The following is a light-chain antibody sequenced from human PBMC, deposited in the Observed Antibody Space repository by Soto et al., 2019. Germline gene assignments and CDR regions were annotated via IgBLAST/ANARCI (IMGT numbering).Light chain of an antibody. J-gene: IGKJ1*01. CDR3: QQSESSPRT. V-gene: IGKV3-20*01. CDR1: QSVTSTY. Sequence: EIVLTQSPGTLSLSPGERATLSCRASQSVTSTYLAWYQQTPGQAPRLLIYGTSNRATGVPDRFSGSGYGTDFTLNIRGLEPEDFAVYYCQQSESSPRTFGQGTKVQIK. CDR2: GTS.